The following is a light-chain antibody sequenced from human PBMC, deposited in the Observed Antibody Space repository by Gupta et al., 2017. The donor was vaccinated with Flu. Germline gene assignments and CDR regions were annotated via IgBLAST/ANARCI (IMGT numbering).Light chain of an antibody. J-gene: IGLJ3*02. CDR1: SSDVGGYNL. CDR3: CADADGGNLL. V-gene: IGLV2-23*01. CDR2: EVN. Sequence: QSALTQPDSVSGSPGPSITISCTGTSSDVGGYNLVSWYQRHPGKAHNLIIYEVNKRPAGVAGRFSGSKSGNTASLTIAGLTQEDATEYFCCADADGGNLLFGGGTKLTVL.